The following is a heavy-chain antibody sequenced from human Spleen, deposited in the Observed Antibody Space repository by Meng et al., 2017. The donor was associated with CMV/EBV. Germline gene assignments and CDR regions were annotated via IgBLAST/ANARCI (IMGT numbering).Heavy chain of an antibody. J-gene: IGHJ4*02. D-gene: IGHD4-23*01. Sequence: SVKVSCKASGYTFTRYYMNWVRQAPGQGLEWMGRTIPILGLANYAQKFQGRVTITADKSTNTAYMELSSLRSEDTAVYYCASPLTTVVTAGFGYWGQGTLVTVSS. CDR3: ASPLTTVVTAGFGY. CDR2: TIPILGLA. V-gene: IGHV1-69*02. CDR1: GYTFTRYY.